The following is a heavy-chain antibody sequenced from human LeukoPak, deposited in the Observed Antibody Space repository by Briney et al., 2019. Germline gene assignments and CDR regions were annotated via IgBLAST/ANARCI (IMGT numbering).Heavy chain of an antibody. CDR1: GFTFSSYS. CDR3: AKSSSSYYDTSGYLDY. Sequence: GGSLRLSCAASGFTFSSYSMSWVRQAPRKGLEWVSYISSSTITIYYADSVKGRFTISRGNAKNSLYLQMNSLRAEDTAVYYCAKSSSSYYDTSGYLDYWGQGTLVTVSS. V-gene: IGHV3-48*01. J-gene: IGHJ4*02. D-gene: IGHD3-22*01. CDR2: ISSSTITI.